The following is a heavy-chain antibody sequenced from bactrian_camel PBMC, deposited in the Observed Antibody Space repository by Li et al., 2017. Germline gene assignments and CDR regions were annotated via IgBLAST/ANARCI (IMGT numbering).Heavy chain of an antibody. CDR3: AVGPPAIPPYLGDYMMND. J-gene: IGHJ4*01. CDR2: IHSEGGST. Sequence: VQLVESGGGSVQAGGSLRLSCAVSGPTYRASMAWFRQAAGKKREGVASIHSEGGSTAYADSAKGRFTISQERANAKYTVYLQLSNLKPEDTAMYYCAVGPPAIPPYLGDYMMNDWGQGTQVTVS. CDR1: GPTYRAS. V-gene: IGHV3S40*01. D-gene: IGHD4*01.